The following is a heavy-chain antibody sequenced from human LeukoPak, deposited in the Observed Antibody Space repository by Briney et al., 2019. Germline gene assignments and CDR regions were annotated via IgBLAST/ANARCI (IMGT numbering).Heavy chain of an antibody. CDR2: INPSGGST. J-gene: IGHJ4*02. D-gene: IGHD5-18*01. V-gene: IGHV1-46*01. CDR3: ARDPQDTAMPTDY. CDR1: GCTFTSYY. Sequence: ASVKVSCKASGCTFTSYYMLWVRQAPGQGLEWMGIINPSGGSTSYAQKFQGRVTMTRDTSTSTVYMELSSLRSEDTAVYYCARDPQDTAMPTDYWGQGTLLTVSS.